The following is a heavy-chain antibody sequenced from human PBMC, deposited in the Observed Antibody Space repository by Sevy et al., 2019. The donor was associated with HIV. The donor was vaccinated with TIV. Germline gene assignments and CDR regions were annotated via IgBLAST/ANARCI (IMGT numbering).Heavy chain of an antibody. J-gene: IGHJ4*02. CDR2: ISYDGTYK. CDR3: ARVAVSYCTNDCYHRFDY. D-gene: IGHD2-8*01. CDR1: GFSFSHYA. V-gene: IGHV3-30-3*01. Sequence: GGSLRLSCAVSGFSFSHYAFHWVRQAPGKGLEWVSLISYDGTYKYYADSVKGRFTISRDNSKNNLYLQMNSLRGNDTDVYYCARVAVSYCTNDCYHRFDYWGPGALVIVSS.